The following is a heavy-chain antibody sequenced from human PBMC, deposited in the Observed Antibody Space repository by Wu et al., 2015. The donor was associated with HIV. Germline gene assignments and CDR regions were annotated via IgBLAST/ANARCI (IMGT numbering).Heavy chain of an antibody. V-gene: IGHV1-69*13. CDR1: GATFSSYA. CDR2: LIPMYGTG. Sequence: QVQLLQSGAEVKNPGSSVRVSCKASGATFSSYALSWVRQAPGQGLEWMGRLIPMYGTGNYAQKFQGRVTITADESTSTAYMDVSGLRSDDTAVYYCAGGGGRTSMDPFDFWGQGTLVTVVL. J-gene: IGHJ4*02. CDR3: AGGGGRTSMDPFDF. D-gene: IGHD5-18*01.